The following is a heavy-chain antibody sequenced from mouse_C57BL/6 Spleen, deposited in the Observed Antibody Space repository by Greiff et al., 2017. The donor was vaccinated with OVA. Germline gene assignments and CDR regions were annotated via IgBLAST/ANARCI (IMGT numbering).Heavy chain of an antibody. J-gene: IGHJ4*01. V-gene: IGHV5-17*01. D-gene: IGHD1-1*02. CDR1: GFTFSDYG. CDR3: ARWYEGAMDY. Sequence: EVMLVESGGGLVKPGGSLKLSCAASGFTFSDYGMHWVRQAPEKGLEWVAYISSGSSTIYYADTVKGRFTISRDNAKNTLFLQMTSLRSEDTAMYYCARWYEGAMDYWGQGTSVTVSS. CDR2: ISSGSSTI.